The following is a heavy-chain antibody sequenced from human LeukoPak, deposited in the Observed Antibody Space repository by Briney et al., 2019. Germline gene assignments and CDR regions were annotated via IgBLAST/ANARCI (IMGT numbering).Heavy chain of an antibody. D-gene: IGHD1-26*01. CDR2: ISWNSGSI. Sequence: GRSLRLSCAASGFTFDDYAMHWVRQAPGKGLEWVSGISWNSGSIGYADSVKGRFTISRDNAKNSLYLQMNSLRAEDTALYYCAKALPNLSGSYFYWYFDLWGRGTLFTVSS. J-gene: IGHJ2*01. CDR3: AKALPNLSGSYFYWYFDL. CDR1: GFTFDDYA. V-gene: IGHV3-9*01.